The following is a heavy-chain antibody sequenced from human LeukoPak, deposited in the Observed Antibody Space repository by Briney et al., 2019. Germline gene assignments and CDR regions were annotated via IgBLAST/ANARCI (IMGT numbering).Heavy chain of an antibody. J-gene: IGHJ4*02. CDR1: GYTFTSYY. CDR2: INPSGGST. CDR3: ARGPLLLDSYYFDY. Sequence: ASVKVSCKASGYTFTSYYMHWVRQAPGQGLEWMGIINPSGGSTSYAQKFQGRVTMTRDTSISTAYMELSRLRSDDTAVYYCARGPLLLDSYYFDYWGQGTLVTVSS. D-gene: IGHD3/OR15-3a*01. V-gene: IGHV1-46*01.